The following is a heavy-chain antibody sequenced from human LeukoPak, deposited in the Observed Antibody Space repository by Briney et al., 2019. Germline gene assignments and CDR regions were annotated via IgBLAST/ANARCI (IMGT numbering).Heavy chain of an antibody. CDR3: ARNIWL. CDR2: IYSGGST. J-gene: IGHJ4*02. Sequence: GGSLRLSCAASGFTFSSYSMNWVRQAPGKGLEWVSVIYSGGSTYYADSVKGRFTISRDNSKNTLYLQMNSLRAEDTAVHYCARNIWLGGQGTLVTVSS. D-gene: IGHD6-19*01. V-gene: IGHV3-66*01. CDR1: GFTFSSYS.